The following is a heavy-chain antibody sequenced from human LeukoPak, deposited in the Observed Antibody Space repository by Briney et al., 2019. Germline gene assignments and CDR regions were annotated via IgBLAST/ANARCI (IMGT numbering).Heavy chain of an antibody. V-gene: IGHV4-4*07. CDR1: GDSMHPYY. J-gene: IGHJ6*03. Sequence: KTSETLSLTCTVSGDSMHPYYWSWIRQSPEKGLEWIGRAYSGVNAYYNPSLQSRVTISVDKSNNQFSLDLASVTAADTALYYCAREKSGTLTRAYYYIDVWGRGITVTVSS. D-gene: IGHD1-26*01. CDR2: AYSGVNA. CDR3: AREKSGTLTRAYYYIDV.